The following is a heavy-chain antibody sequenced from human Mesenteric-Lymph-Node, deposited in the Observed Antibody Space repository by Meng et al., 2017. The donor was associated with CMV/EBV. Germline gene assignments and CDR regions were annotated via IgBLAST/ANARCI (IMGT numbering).Heavy chain of an antibody. V-gene: IGHV3-43*01. CDR2: ISWNGGTT. J-gene: IGHJ1*01. D-gene: IGHD1-14*01. CDR1: GFTFDDYT. Sequence: GGSLRLSCAASGFTFDDYTMHWVRQPPGKGLEWVSLISWNGGTTNYADSVKGRFTISRDNSKNSLYLQMNSLRTEDTALYYYARVTHRGYFQHWGQGTLVTVSS. CDR3: ARVTHRGYFQH.